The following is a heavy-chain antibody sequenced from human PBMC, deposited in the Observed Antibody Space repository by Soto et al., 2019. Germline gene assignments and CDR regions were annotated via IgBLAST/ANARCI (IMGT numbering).Heavy chain of an antibody. CDR1: GLTFSNFR. V-gene: IGHV3-74*01. CDR3: ARDTARRSY. Sequence: EVQLVESGGGLVQPGGSLRLSCAASGLTFSNFRMHWVRQAPGKGLVWVALISNDGRSTNHADSVKGRFTISRDNAKSTLYLQLNSLRAEDTAVYYCARDTARRSYCGQGTLVTVSS. J-gene: IGHJ4*02. D-gene: IGHD2-21*02. CDR2: ISNDGRST.